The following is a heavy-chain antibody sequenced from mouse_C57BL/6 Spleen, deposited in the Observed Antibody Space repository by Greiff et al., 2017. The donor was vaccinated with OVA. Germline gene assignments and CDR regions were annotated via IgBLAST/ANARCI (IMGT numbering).Heavy chain of an antibody. CDR2: ISDGGSYT. V-gene: IGHV5-4*01. J-gene: IGHJ3*01. CDR1: GFTFSSYA. D-gene: IGHD2-5*01. CDR3: AKDYSNYRAWFAY. Sequence: EVQLQQSGGGLVKPGGSLKLSCAASGFTFSSYAMSWVRQTPEKRLEWVATISDGGSYTYYPDNVKGRFTISRDNAKNNLYLQMSHLKSEDTAMYYCAKDYSNYRAWFAYWGQGTLVTVSA.